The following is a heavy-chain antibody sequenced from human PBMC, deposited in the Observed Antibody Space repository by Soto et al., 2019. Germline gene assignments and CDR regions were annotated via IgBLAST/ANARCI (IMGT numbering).Heavy chain of an antibody. CDR2: VSASGAST. D-gene: IGHD2-2*01. CDR1: GFTFRSYA. CDR3: AKQSDIVVVPAGNDY. J-gene: IGHJ4*02. V-gene: IGHV3-23*01. Sequence: PGGSLRLSCAASGFTFRSYAMSWVRQAPGKGLEWVSAVSASGASTYYADSVKGRFTISRDNSKNTLYLQMNSLRAEDTAVYYCAKQSDIVVVPAGNDYWGQGTLVTVSS.